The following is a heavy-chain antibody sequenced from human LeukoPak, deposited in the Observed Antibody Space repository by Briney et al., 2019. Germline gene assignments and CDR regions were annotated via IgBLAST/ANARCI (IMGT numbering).Heavy chain of an antibody. CDR3: ATEGYDSGPWDYFYYMDV. V-gene: IGHV4-39*01. Sequence: SETLSLTCTVSGGSLSSSSYYWGWIRQPPGTGLEWIGSIYYSGSTYYNPSLKSRVTISVDTSKNQFSLKLSSVTAADTAVYYCATEGYDSGPWDYFYYMDVWGIGTTVTVSS. CDR1: GGSLSSSSYY. D-gene: IGHD3-10*01. J-gene: IGHJ6*03. CDR2: IYYSGST.